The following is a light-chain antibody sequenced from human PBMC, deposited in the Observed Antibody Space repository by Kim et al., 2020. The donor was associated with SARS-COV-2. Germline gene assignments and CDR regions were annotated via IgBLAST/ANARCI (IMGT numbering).Light chain of an antibody. CDR2: GAS. CDR1: QSVSSSY. Sequence: EIVLTQSPGTLSLSPGERATLSCRASQSVSSSYLAWYQQKPGQAPRLLIYGASSSGSGTDFTLTISRLEPEDFAVYYCQQYGSSRYTFGQGTKLEI. CDR3: QQYGSSRYT. J-gene: IGKJ2*01. V-gene: IGKV3-20*01.